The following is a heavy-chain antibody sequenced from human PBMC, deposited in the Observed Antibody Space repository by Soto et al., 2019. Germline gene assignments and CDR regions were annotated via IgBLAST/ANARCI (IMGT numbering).Heavy chain of an antibody. CDR2: IYYSGST. V-gene: IGHV4-59*01. CDR1: GGSISSYY. CDR3: ARASYSDSSGSLDV. J-gene: IGHJ6*02. Sequence: QVQLQESGPGLVKPSETLSLTCTVSGGSISSYYWSWIRQPPGKGLEWIGYIYYSGSTNYNPSLKSRVTISVDTSKNQFSLKLSSVTAADTAVYYCARASYSDSSGSLDVWGQGTTVTVSS. D-gene: IGHD3-22*01.